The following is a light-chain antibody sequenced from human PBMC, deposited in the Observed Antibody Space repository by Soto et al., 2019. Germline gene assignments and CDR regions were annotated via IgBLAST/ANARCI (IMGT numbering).Light chain of an antibody. CDR1: SGHSSYA. CDR3: QTWGTARV. V-gene: IGLV4-69*01. J-gene: IGLJ3*02. Sequence: QPVLTQSPSASASLGASVKLTCILSSGHSSYAIAWHQQQPEKGPRYLMKLNSDGSHNKGDGIPDRFSGSSSGAERYLTISSLQSEDEADYYCQTWGTARVFGGGTKLTVL. CDR2: LNSDGSH.